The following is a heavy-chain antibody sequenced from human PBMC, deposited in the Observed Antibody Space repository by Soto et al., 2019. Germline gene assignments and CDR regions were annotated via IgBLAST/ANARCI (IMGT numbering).Heavy chain of an antibody. CDR1: GGSISSYY. Sequence: PSETLSLTCTVSGGSISSYYWSWIRQPPGKGLEWIGYIYYSGSTNYNPSLKSQVTISEDTSKNQFSLKLRFVTVADTAVYYCARVGNWFDPWGQGSLVTVSS. CDR3: ARVGNWFDP. V-gene: IGHV4-59*01. CDR2: IYYSGST. J-gene: IGHJ5*02.